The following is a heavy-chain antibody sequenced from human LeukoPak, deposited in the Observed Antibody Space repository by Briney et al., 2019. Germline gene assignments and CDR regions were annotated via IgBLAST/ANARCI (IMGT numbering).Heavy chain of an antibody. CDR1: GGSFSGYY. V-gene: IGHV4-34*01. CDR3: ARDSGGGYYYMDV. Sequence: SETLSLTCAVYGGSFSGYYWSWIRQPPGKGLEWIGEINHSGSTNYNPSLKSRVTISVDTSKNQFSLKLSSVTAADTAVYYCARDSGGGYYYMDVWGKGTTVTISS. J-gene: IGHJ6*03. CDR2: INHSGST. D-gene: IGHD2-15*01.